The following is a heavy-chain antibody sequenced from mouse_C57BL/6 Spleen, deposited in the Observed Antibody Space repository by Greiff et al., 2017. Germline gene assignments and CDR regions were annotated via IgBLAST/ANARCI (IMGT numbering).Heavy chain of an antibody. CDR2: INPNNGGT. CDR3: ALPYDGYYYFDY. J-gene: IGHJ2*01. CDR1: GYTFTDYY. V-gene: IGHV1-26*01. D-gene: IGHD2-3*01. Sequence: EVQLQQSGPELVKPGASVKISCKASGYTFTDYYMNWVKQSHGKSLEWIGDINPNNGGTSYNQKFKGKATLTVDKSSSTAYMELRSLTSEDSAVYYCALPYDGYYYFDYWGQGTTLTVSS.